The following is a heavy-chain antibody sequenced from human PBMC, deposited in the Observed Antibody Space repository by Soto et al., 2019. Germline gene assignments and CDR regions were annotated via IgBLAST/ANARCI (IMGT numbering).Heavy chain of an antibody. V-gene: IGHV2-5*02. D-gene: IGHD2-21*02. CDR3: AHIGGLPTVTATFDY. J-gene: IGHJ4*02. CDR2: IYWDDDK. Sequence: QITLKESGPTLVKPTQTLTLTCSFSGFSLSTSGVGVGWIRQPPGKALEWLALIYWDDDKRYSPSLKSRLTITKATPKNQVVLTMTNMDPVDTATYYCAHIGGLPTVTATFDYWGQGTLVTVSS. CDR1: GFSLSTSGVG.